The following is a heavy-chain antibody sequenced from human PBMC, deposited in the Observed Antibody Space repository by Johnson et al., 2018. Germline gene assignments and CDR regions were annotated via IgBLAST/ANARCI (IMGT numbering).Heavy chain of an antibody. V-gene: IGHV3-33*01. CDR3: ARVRPSSLPNDALDL. J-gene: IGHJ3*01. CDR1: GVTFTSYT. Sequence: VQLLESGGGVVQPGTSLRLSCTASGVTFTSYTWHWVRQAPGKGLEGVGVIWSDGSKIFYADSVKGRSTISRDSSNADLQMNSLRAEETAVYFCARVRPSSLPNDALDLGGQVTMVTVSS. D-gene: IGHD6-19*01. CDR2: IWSDGSKI.